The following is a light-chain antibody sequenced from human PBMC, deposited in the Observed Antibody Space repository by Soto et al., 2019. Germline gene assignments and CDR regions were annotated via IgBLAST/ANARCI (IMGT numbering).Light chain of an antibody. V-gene: IGKV3-11*01. Sequence: EIGFTQSPATLSFSPGERATLSCRASQSVSSYLAWYQQKPGQAPRLLIYDASNRATGIPARFSGSGSGTDFTLTISSLEPEDFAVYYCQQRSNWPPITFGQGTRLEIK. CDR2: DAS. CDR1: QSVSSY. CDR3: QQRSNWPPIT. J-gene: IGKJ5*01.